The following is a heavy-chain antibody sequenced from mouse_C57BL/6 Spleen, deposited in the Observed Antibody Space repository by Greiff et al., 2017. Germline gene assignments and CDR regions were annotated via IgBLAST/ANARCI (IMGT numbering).Heavy chain of an antibody. V-gene: IGHV1-80*01. CDR1: GYAFSSYW. Sequence: QVQLQQSGAELVKPGASVKISCKASGYAFSSYWMNWVKQRPGKGLEWIGQIYPGDGDTNYNGKFKGKATLTADKSSSTAYMQLSSLTSEDSAVYFCAPQTAQATSYFDYWGQGTTLTVSS. CDR2: IYPGDGDT. D-gene: IGHD3-2*02. CDR3: APQTAQATSYFDY. J-gene: IGHJ2*01.